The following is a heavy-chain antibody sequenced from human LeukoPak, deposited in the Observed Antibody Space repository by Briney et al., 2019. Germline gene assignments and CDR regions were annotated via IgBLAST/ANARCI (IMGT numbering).Heavy chain of an antibody. CDR3: ARVPDCYDSSGYRLWYWFDP. D-gene: IGHD3-22*01. V-gene: IGHV4-61*01. J-gene: IGHJ5*02. Sequence: SETLSLTCTVSGGSVSSGSYYWSWIRQPPGTGLEWIGYIYYSGSTNYNPSLKSRVTISVDTSKNQFSLKLSSVTAADTAVYYCARVPDCYDSSGYRLWYWFDPWGQGTLVTVSS. CDR1: GGSVSSGSYY. CDR2: IYYSGST.